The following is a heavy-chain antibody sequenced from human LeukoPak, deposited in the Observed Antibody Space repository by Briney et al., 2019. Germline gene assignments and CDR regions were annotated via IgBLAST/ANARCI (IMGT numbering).Heavy chain of an antibody. CDR2: ISGDGGST. CDR1: GFTFSSYA. CDR3: AKDTYYYDSSGYTGAFDI. D-gene: IGHD3-22*01. Sequence: GGSLRLSCAASGFTFSSYAMSWVRQAPGKGLEWVSLISGDGGSTYYADSVKGRFTISRDNSKNSLYLQMNSLRTEDTALYYCAKDTYYYDSSGYTGAFDIWGQGTMVTVSS. J-gene: IGHJ3*02. V-gene: IGHV3-43*02.